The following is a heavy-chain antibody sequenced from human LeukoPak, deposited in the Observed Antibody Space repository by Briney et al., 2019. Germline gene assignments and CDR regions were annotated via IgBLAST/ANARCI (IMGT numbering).Heavy chain of an antibody. D-gene: IGHD5-24*01. CDR1: GFNFNDAA. Sequence: LPGGSLRLSCAASGFNFNDAAMTWVRQAPGKGLEWVSLIASSGRNTYYTDSVRGRFTISRDNSKKTLSLQMNSLRVEDTATYYCAKDIQLSAWGLGTMVTVSS. J-gene: IGHJ3*01. CDR3: AKDIQLSA. CDR2: IASSGRNT. V-gene: IGHV3-23*01.